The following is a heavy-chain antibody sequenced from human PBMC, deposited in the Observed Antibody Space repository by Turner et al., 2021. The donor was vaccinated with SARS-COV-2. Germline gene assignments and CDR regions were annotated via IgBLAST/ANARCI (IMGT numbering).Heavy chain of an antibody. V-gene: IGHV3-9*01. CDR1: GFTFDDYA. CDR3: AKDRATGDYYYGMDV. CDR2: SSWNSGSI. Sequence: EVQLVESGGGLVQPGRSLRLSCAASGFTFDDYAIHWVREDAGKGVVWVSGSSWNSGSIGYADYVKGRFTISRDNAKNSLDLQMNSLRAEDTALYYCAKDRATGDYYYGMDVWGQGTTVTVSS. J-gene: IGHJ6*02. D-gene: IGHD5-12*01.